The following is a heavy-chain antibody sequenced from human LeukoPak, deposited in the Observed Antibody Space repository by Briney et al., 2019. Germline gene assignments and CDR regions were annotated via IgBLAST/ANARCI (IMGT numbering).Heavy chain of an antibody. J-gene: IGHJ4*02. CDR1: GGSISSSSYY. V-gene: IGHV4-39*01. CDR3: ARGQDLIVPATFDY. Sequence: SETLSLTCTVTGGSISSSSYYWGWIRQPPGKGLEWIGSIYYSGSTYYNPSLKRRVTISVDTSKNQFSLKLSSVTAADTAVYYCARGQDLIVPATFDYWGQGTLVTVSS. CDR2: IYYSGST. D-gene: IGHD2-2*01.